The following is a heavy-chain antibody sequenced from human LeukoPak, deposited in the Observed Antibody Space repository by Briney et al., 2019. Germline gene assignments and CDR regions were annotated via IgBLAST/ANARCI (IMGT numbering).Heavy chain of an antibody. CDR2: IIPILRLA. CDR3: ARANYSNYSKGGVSNYYYYGMDV. V-gene: IGHV1-69*04. J-gene: IGHJ6*02. CDR1: GGTFSSYA. Sequence: SVKVSCKASGGTFSSYAISWVRQAPGQGLEWMGRIIPILRLANYAQKFQGRVTITADKSTSTAYMELSSLRSEDTAVYYCARANYSNYSKGGVSNYYYYGMDVWGQGTTVTVSS. D-gene: IGHD4-11*01.